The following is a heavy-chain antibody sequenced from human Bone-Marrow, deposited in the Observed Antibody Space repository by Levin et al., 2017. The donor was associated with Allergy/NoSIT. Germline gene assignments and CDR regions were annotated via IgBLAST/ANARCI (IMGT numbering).Heavy chain of an antibody. CDR1: GFTFSSYG. V-gene: IGHV3-33*01. CDR2: IWYDGSNK. Sequence: GGSLRLSCAASGFTFSSYGMHWVRQAPGKGLEWVAVIWYDGSNKYYADSVKGRFTISRDNSKNTLYLQMNSLRAEDTAVYYCARASNYYGSGAAAFDSWGQGTMVTVSS. J-gene: IGHJ3*02. CDR3: ARASNYYGSGAAAFDS. D-gene: IGHD3-10*01.